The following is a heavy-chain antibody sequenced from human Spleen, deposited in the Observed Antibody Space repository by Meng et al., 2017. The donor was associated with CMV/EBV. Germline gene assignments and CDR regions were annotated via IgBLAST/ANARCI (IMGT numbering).Heavy chain of an antibody. J-gene: IGHJ4*02. CDR2: IWYDESDK. Sequence: SCAASGFTFSSYGMHWVRQAPGKGLEWVAVIWYDESDKYYADSVKGRFTISRDNSKNTLYLQMNSLRAEDTAVYYCAKDSQKGDYFDYWGQGTLVTVSS. CDR1: GFTFSSYG. V-gene: IGHV3-33*06. CDR3: AKDSQKGDYFDY.